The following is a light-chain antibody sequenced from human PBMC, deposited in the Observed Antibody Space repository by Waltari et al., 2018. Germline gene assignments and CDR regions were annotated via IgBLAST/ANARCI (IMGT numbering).Light chain of an antibody. CDR3: QQSYTTPRT. V-gene: IGKV1-39*01. CDR1: QSIDSY. CDR2: AST. Sequence: DIQMTQSPSSLSASVGDRLTITCRASQSIDSYLNWYQQKPGKAPNLLIYASTSLQSGVPSRFSGSGSGTDFTLTISNLQPEDFATYYCQQSYTTPRTFGQGTKLESK. J-gene: IGKJ2*01.